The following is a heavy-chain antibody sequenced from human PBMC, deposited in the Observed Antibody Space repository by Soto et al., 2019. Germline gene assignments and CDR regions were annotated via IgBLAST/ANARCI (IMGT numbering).Heavy chain of an antibody. V-gene: IGHV4-39*01. CDR3: ARHVSEWLLYRYFDY. CDR2: IYYSGST. D-gene: IGHD3-3*01. CDR1: GGSISSSSYY. J-gene: IGHJ4*02. Sequence: SETLSLTCTVSGGSISSSSYYWGWIRQPPGKGLEWIGSIYYSGSTYYNPSLKSRVTISVDTSKNQFSLKLSSVTAADTAVYYCARHVSEWLLYRYFDYWGQGTLVTVSS.